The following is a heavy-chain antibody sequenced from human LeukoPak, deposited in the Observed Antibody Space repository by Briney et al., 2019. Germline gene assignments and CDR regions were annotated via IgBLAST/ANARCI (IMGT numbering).Heavy chain of an antibody. CDR3: AEDPTDGDSCGMDV. Sequence: SETLSLTCTVSGGSISSSSYYWGWIRQPPGKGLEWIGSIYYSGSTYYNPSLKSRVTISVDTSKNQFSLKLSSVTAADTAVYYCAEDPTDGDSCGMDVWGQGTTVTVSS. V-gene: IGHV4-39*01. CDR2: IYYSGST. D-gene: IGHD4-17*01. CDR1: GGSISSSSYY. J-gene: IGHJ6*02.